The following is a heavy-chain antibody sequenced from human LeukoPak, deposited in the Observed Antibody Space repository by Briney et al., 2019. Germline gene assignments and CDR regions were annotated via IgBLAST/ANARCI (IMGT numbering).Heavy chain of an antibody. Sequence: SETLSLTCAVYGGSFSGYYWSWIRQPPGKGLEWIGEINHSGSTNYNPSLKSRVTISVDTSKNQFSLKLSSVTAADTAVYYCARRSGTMVRGVIIGKLDYLGQGTLVTVSS. J-gene: IGHJ4*02. V-gene: IGHV4-34*01. D-gene: IGHD3-10*01. CDR1: GGSFSGYY. CDR2: INHSGST. CDR3: ARRSGTMVRGVIIGKLDY.